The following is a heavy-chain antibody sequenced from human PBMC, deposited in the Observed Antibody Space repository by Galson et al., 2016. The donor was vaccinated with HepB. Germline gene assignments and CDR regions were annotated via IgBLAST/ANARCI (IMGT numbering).Heavy chain of an antibody. V-gene: IGHV6-1*01. CDR2: TYYRSKWSY. D-gene: IGHD2-8*02. Sequence: CAISGDSVSSNSAAWNWVRQSPSRGLEWLGRTYYRSKWSYEYEHSLKSRLTISPDTTKNHFSLHLASLTPEDTAVYFCVREQIIPSAGGGNYFDSWGQGTLVTVSS. CDR3: VREQIIPSAGGGNYFDS. J-gene: IGHJ4*02. CDR1: GDSVSSNSAA.